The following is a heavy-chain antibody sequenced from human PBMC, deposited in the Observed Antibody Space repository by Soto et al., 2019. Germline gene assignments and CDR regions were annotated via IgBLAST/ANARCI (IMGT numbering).Heavy chain of an antibody. Sequence: GGSLRLSCAASGFTFSTHAMHWVRQAPGKGPEFVSAITSDGSGTYYADSVKGRFTISRDNSKNTMYLQMGSLRAEDMAVYYCARRTSAFDYWGQGTLVTVSS. V-gene: IGHV3-64*02. CDR2: ITSDGSGT. CDR3: ARRTSAFDY. CDR1: GFTFSTHA. J-gene: IGHJ4*02.